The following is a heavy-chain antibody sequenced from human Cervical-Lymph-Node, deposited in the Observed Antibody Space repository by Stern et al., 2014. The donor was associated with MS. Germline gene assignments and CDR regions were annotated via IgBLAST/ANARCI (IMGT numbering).Heavy chain of an antibody. D-gene: IGHD3-22*01. CDR1: GGTFSSYA. J-gene: IGHJ2*01. CDR3: AREITMIVVSHEWYFDL. CDR2: IIPIFGTA. Sequence: QVQLVQSGAEVKKPGSSVKVSCKASGGTFSSYAISWVRQAPGQGLEWMGGIIPIFGTANYAQKFQGRVTIPADESTSTAYMELSSLRSEDTAVYYCAREITMIVVSHEWYFDLWGRGTLVTVSS. V-gene: IGHV1-69*01.